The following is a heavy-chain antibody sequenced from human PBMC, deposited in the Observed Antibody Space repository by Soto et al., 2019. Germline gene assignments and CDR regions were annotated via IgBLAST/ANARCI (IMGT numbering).Heavy chain of an antibody. D-gene: IGHD3-10*01. Sequence: GASVKVSCKASGGTFSSYAISWVRQAPGQGLEWMGWISAYNGNTNYAQKLQGRVTMTTDTSTSTAYMELRSLRSDDTAVYYCARDLWFGELLSYHGMDVWGQGTTVTVSS. V-gene: IGHV1-18*01. CDR1: GGTFSSYA. CDR2: ISAYNGNT. CDR3: ARDLWFGELLSYHGMDV. J-gene: IGHJ6*02.